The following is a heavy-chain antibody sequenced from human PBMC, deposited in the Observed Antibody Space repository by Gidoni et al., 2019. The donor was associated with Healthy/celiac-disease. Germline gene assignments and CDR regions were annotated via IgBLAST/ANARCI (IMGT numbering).Heavy chain of an antibody. Sequence: QVQLVESGGGVVQPGRSLRPSCAASGFPFSSYAMHWVRQAPGKGLGWVAVISYDGSNKYYADSVKGRFTISRDNSKNTLYLQMNSLRAEDTAVYYCARGKIDGYYYFDYWGQGTLVTVSS. CDR2: ISYDGSNK. CDR1: GFPFSSYA. J-gene: IGHJ4*02. D-gene: IGHD3-22*01. V-gene: IGHV3-30-3*01. CDR3: ARGKIDGYYYFDY.